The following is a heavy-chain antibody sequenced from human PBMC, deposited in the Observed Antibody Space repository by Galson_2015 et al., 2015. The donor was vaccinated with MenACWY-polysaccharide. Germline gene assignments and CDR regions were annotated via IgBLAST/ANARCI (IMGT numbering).Heavy chain of an antibody. CDR1: GFTFSNYG. J-gene: IGHJ6*02. CDR2: IRNDGSIK. CDR3: AKDHYGMDV. V-gene: IGHV3-30*02. Sequence: SLRLSCAASGFTFSNYGFHWVRQAPGKGLEWVTFIRNDGSIKYYADSVKGRFTISRDDSQNTLHLQMNSLRAGDTAVYYCAKDHYGMDVWGQGTTVTVYS.